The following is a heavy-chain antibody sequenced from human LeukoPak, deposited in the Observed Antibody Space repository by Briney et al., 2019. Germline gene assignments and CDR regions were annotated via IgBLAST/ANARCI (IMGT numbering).Heavy chain of an antibody. D-gene: IGHD6-19*01. V-gene: IGHV4-4*07. CDR1: GGSISSYY. CDR3: ARDSIAVAGDYYYGMDV. CDR2: IYTSGST. J-gene: IGHJ6*02. Sequence: PSETLSLTCTVSGGSISSYYWSWIRQPAGKGLEWIGRIYTSGSTNYNPSLKSRVTMSVDTSKNQFPLKLSSVTAADTAVYYCARDSIAVAGDYYYGMDVWGQGTTVTVSS.